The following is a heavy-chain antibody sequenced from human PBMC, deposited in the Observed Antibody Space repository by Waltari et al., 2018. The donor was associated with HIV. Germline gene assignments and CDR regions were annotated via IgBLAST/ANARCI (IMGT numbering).Heavy chain of an antibody. D-gene: IGHD6-19*01. CDR2: VYYIGTT. Sequence: QVLLQESGPRQVKPSETLSLTCTVSGASVSSGNYYWAGFRQPPGKGLEWIGDVYYIGTTNYNPSLKSRVAISVDLSMNQFSLELTSVTAADTAVYYCARYPIALGTVFDYWSQGTLVTVSS. J-gene: IGHJ4*02. CDR1: GASVSSGNYY. CDR3: ARYPIALGTVFDY. V-gene: IGHV4-39*07.